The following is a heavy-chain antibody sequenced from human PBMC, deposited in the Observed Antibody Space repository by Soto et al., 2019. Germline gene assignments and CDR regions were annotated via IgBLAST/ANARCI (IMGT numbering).Heavy chain of an antibody. CDR2: ISSGSNT. V-gene: IGHV3-23*01. Sequence: EVQLLESGGGLVQPGGSLRLSCVASGFPFSSYAMSWVRQTPGRGLECVSSISSGSNTYYTDSVRGRFTISRDNSKTSMYLQMSSLRADDTALYYCAKASANGKSKGMEVWGQGTTVSVSS. D-gene: IGHD1-26*01. CDR1: GFPFSSYA. CDR3: AKASANGKSKGMEV. J-gene: IGHJ6*02.